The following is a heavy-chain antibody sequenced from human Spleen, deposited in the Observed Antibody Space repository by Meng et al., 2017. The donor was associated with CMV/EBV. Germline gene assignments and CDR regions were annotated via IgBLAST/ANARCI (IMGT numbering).Heavy chain of an antibody. D-gene: IGHD6-19*01. V-gene: IGHV5-51*01. J-gene: IGHJ4*02. CDR3: ARQGYGYSSGWCYGN. Sequence: KVSCKGYGYSFTSYWIAWVRQMPGKGLEWMGIIYPGDSDTRYSPSFQGQVTISADKSISTAYLQWSSLKASDTAMYYCARQGYGYSSGWCYGNWGQGTLVTVSS. CDR1: GYSFTSYW. CDR2: IYPGDSDT.